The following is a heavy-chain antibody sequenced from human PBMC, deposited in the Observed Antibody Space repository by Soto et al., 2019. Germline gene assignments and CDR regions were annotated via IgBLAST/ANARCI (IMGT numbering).Heavy chain of an antibody. CDR3: AKPYSSSSGWFDP. CDR1: GFTFSSYG. Sequence: QVQLVESGGGVVQPGRSLRLSCAASGFTFSSYGMHWVRQAPSKGLEWVAVISYDGSNKYYADSVKGRFTISRDNSKNTLYLQMNSLRAEDTAVYYCAKPYSSSSGWFDPWGQGTLVTVSS. V-gene: IGHV3-30*18. J-gene: IGHJ5*02. CDR2: ISYDGSNK. D-gene: IGHD6-6*01.